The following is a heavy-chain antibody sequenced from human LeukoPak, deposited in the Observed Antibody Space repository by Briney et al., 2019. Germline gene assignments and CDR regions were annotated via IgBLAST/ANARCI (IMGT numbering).Heavy chain of an antibody. J-gene: IGHJ4*02. D-gene: IGHD3-16*01. Sequence: GGSLRLSCAASGFTFSSYWMSWVRQAPGKGLEWVANIKQDGSEKYYVDSVKGRFTISRGNAKNSLYLQMNSLRAEDTAVYYCARDTRDYDYVWGSWYYFDYWGQGTLVTVSS. CDR2: IKQDGSEK. CDR3: ARDTRDYDYVWGSWYYFDY. CDR1: GFTFSSYW. V-gene: IGHV3-7*01.